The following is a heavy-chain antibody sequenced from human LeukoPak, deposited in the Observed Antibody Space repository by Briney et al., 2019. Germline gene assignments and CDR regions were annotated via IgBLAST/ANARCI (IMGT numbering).Heavy chain of an antibody. J-gene: IGHJ5*02. CDR3: ARLNAEGFDP. V-gene: IGHV3-23*01. Sequence: GGSLRLSCAASGFTFSSYAMSWVRQAPGKGLEWVSAISGSGGSTYYADSVKGRFTISRDNSKNTLYLQMNSLRAEDTAVYYSARLNAEGFDPWGQGTLVTVSS. CDR2: ISGSGGST. D-gene: IGHD2-8*01. CDR1: GFTFSSYA.